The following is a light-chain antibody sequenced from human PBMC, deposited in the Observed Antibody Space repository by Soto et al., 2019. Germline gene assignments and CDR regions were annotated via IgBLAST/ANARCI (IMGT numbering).Light chain of an antibody. CDR2: AAS. Sequence: EIVLTQSPGTLCLSPGERAHLSCRASQSVASSFLAWYKQKPGQAPRLLIYAASSRATGIPDRFSGSGSGTDFTLTISRLEPEDFEMYYCLHHGSSLWTFGQGTKVDI. CDR1: QSVASSF. J-gene: IGKJ1*01. CDR3: LHHGSSLWT. V-gene: IGKV3-20*01.